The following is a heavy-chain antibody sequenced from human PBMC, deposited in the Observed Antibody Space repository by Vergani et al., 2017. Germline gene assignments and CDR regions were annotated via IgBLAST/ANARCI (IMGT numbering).Heavy chain of an antibody. Sequence: QVQLVQSGAEVKKPGSSVKVSCKASGGTFSSYAISWVRQAPGHGLEWMGGIIPIFGTANYAQKFQGRVTSTADESTSTAYMVLSSLRSEDTAVYYCARGYCSSTSPQFSFYTYYYYYMDVWGKGP. D-gene: IGHD2-2*01. V-gene: IGHV1-69*01. J-gene: IGHJ6*03. CDR1: GGTFSSYA. CDR2: IIPIFGTA. CDR3: ARGYCSSTSPQFSFYTYYYYYMDV.